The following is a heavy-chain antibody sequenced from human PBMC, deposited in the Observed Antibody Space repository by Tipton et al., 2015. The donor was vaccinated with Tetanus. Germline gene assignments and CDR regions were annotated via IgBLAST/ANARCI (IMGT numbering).Heavy chain of an antibody. CDR1: GFTFDDYG. CDR3: ARDRGYYGSGSYTYFDY. CDR2: INWNGGST. D-gene: IGHD3-10*01. V-gene: IGHV3-20*04. J-gene: IGHJ4*02. Sequence: GSLRLPCAASGFTFDDYGMSWVRQAPGKGLEWVSGINWNGGSTGYADSVKGRFTISRDNSKNTLYLQMNSLRAEDTAVYYCARDRGYYGSGSYTYFDYWGQGTLFTVSS.